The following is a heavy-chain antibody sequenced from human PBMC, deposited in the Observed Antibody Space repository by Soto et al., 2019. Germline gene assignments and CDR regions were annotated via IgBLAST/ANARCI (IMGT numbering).Heavy chain of an antibody. Sequence: SETLSLTCTVSGGSISSYYWSWIRQPPGKGLEWIGYIYYSGSTNYNPSLKSRVTISVDTSKNQFSLKLSSVTAADTAVYYCARGAGDYYDSSGYYYYYYGMDVWGQGTTVTVSS. CDR3: ARGAGDYYDSSGYYYYYYGMDV. D-gene: IGHD3-22*01. V-gene: IGHV4-59*01. CDR1: GGSISSYY. J-gene: IGHJ6*02. CDR2: IYYSGST.